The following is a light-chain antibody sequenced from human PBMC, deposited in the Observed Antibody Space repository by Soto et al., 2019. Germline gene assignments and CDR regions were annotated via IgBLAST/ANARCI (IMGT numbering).Light chain of an antibody. V-gene: IGKV1-39*01. CDR2: AAS. CDR3: QQSYSTLT. Sequence: DIQMTQSPSSLSSCVGDIVTITCRTSQTISDYLNWYQHKPGKAPKLLISAASSLQSGVPSRFSGSGSGTDFTLTISSLQPEDFATYYCQQSYSTLTFGPGTKVDIK. J-gene: IGKJ3*01. CDR1: QTISDY.